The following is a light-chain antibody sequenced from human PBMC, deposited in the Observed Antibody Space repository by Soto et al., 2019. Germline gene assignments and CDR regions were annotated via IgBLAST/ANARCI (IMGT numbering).Light chain of an antibody. V-gene: IGKV3-20*01. J-gene: IGKJ1*01. CDR2: GAS. CDR1: QSVSSSY. CDR3: QQYAYSPRT. Sequence: EIVLTQSPGTLSLSPGERATLSCRASQSVSSSYLAWYQQKPGQAPRLLIYGASSRATGIPDRFSGSASETDFTLTISRLEPEDFAVYYCQQYAYSPRTFGQGTKVDIK.